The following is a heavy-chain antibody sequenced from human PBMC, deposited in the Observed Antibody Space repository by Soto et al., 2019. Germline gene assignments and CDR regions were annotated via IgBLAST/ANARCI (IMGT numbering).Heavy chain of an antibody. J-gene: IGHJ4*02. Sequence: QVQLVQSGAEVKRPGSSVKVSCKASGDTFTFYSINWVRQAPGLGFEWMGRINPILRMSNYAPRSQGRVTMTADKSTSTAYMELSRLRSEETAMYYCASSYGSGYRAFDYWGQGALVTVSS. V-gene: IGHV1-69*02. CDR1: GDTFTFYS. CDR3: ASSYGSGYRAFDY. CDR2: INPILRMS. D-gene: IGHD3-10*01.